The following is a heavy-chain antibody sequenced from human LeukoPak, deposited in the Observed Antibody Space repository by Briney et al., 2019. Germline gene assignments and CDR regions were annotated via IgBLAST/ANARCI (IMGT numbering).Heavy chain of an antibody. D-gene: IGHD5-24*01. CDR2: INWKTGNG. J-gene: IGHJ2*01. Sequence: GRSLRLSCAVSGFNFDDYAMHWVRQAPGRGLEWVSGINWKTGNGIYADSVKGRFTISRDNAKNSLYLQMSSLRDEDTALYYCTRRAARWQFDLWGRGTLLTVSS. V-gene: IGHV3-9*01. CDR3: TRRAARWQFDL. CDR1: GFNFDDYA.